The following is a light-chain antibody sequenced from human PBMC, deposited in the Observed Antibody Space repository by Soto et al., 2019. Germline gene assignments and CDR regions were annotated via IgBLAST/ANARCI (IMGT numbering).Light chain of an antibody. J-gene: IGKJ5*01. CDR2: DAS. V-gene: IGKV3-11*01. CDR3: QQRSSWPRIT. CDR1: QSVSSSY. Sequence: EIVLTQSPGTLSLSPGERATLSCRASQSVSSSYLAWYQQKPGQAPRLLIYDASNRAPGTPARFSGSGSGTDFTLTISSLEPDDFAVYYCQQRSSWPRITFGQGTRLEIK.